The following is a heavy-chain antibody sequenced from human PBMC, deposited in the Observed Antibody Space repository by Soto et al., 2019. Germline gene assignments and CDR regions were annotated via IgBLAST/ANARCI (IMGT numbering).Heavy chain of an antibody. CDR3: ARKPSSGSYFLDY. CDR1: GGSISSDTFY. Sequence: QLQLQESGPGLVDPSETLSLTCTISGGSISSDTFYWGWIRQPPGKGLEWIGSIYYNGNTYYSPSLKGRITISVDTSRNQFSLKLTSVTAADTAVYYCARKPSSGSYFLDYWGQGTLVTVSS. V-gene: IGHV4-39*01. J-gene: IGHJ4*02. CDR2: IYYNGNT. D-gene: IGHD1-26*01.